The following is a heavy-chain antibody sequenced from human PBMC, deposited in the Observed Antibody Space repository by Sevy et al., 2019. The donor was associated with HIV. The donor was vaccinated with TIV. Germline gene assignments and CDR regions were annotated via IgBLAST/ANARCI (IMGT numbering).Heavy chain of an antibody. D-gene: IGHD1-26*01. V-gene: IGHV3-30*18. J-gene: IGHJ6*02. CDR1: GISFNNYG. CDR3: AQVGGSKGELVGFYAMHV. CDR2: ISYDGTNQ. Sequence: GGSLRLSCAASGISFNNYGMHWVRRAPGKGLEWLAVISYDGTNQYYADSVKGRFTISRDDSKNTRYLQMNSLRVVETVVYYWAQVGGSKGELVGFYAMHVWGQGTTVTVSS.